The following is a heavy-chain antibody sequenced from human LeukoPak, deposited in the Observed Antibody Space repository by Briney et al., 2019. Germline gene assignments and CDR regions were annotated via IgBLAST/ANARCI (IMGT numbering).Heavy chain of an antibody. CDR2: IYYSGST. Sequence: PSGTLSLTCTVSGGSISSYYWSWIRQPPGKGLEWIGYIYYSGSTNYNPSLKSRVTISVDTSKNQFSLKLSSVTAADTAVYYCARDYSNEYYYYGMDVWGQGTTVTVSS. V-gene: IGHV4-59*01. D-gene: IGHD4-11*01. CDR1: GGSISSYY. J-gene: IGHJ6*02. CDR3: ARDYSNEYYYYGMDV.